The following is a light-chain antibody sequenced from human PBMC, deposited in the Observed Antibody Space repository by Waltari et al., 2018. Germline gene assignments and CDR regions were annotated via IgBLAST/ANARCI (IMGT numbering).Light chain of an antibody. V-gene: IGKV1-NL1*01. Sequence: DIQMTQSPSSLSASVGDRVTITCRASQGISNSLAWYQQKPGKAPKLLLYAASRLESGVPSRFSGSGSVTDYTLTIISLQPEDFATYYCQQYYSTPAFGQGTKVEIK. CDR3: QQYYSTPA. J-gene: IGKJ1*01. CDR1: QGISNS. CDR2: AAS.